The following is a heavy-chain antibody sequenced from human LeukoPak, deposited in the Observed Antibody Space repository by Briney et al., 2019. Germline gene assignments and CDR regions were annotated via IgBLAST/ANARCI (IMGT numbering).Heavy chain of an antibody. CDR1: GYTFTSYA. Sequence: ASVKVSCKASGYTFTSYAMHWVRQAPGQRLEWMGWINAGNGNTKYSQKFQGRVTITRDTSASTAYMELSSLRSEDTAVYYCARGGSYNRDFDYWGQGTLVTVSS. J-gene: IGHJ4*02. CDR2: INAGNGNT. V-gene: IGHV1-3*01. D-gene: IGHD1-1*01. CDR3: ARGGSYNRDFDY.